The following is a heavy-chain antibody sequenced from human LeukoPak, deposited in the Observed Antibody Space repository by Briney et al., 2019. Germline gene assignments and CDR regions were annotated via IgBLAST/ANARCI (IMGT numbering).Heavy chain of an antibody. D-gene: IGHD3-3*02. V-gene: IGHV4-31*03. CDR1: GGSISSGAYY. Sequence: PSETLSLTCTVFGGSISSGAYYWSWIRQHPGKGPEWIGKIYDSGTTYYNPSLESRVTISVDTSKNQFSLKVRSVTAADTAIYYCARVLHFANFDLWGRGILVTVSS. J-gene: IGHJ2*01. CDR2: IYDSGTT. CDR3: ARVLHFANFDL.